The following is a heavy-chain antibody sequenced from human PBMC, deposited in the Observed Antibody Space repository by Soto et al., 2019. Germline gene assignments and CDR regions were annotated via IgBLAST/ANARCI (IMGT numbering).Heavy chain of an antibody. J-gene: IGHJ5*02. CDR3: AREMAVAGSPPVGP. Sequence: SETLSLTCAASGYSISSGYYWAWIRQPPGKGLEWIGSIYHSGNTYYNSSLKSRVTISVDTSKNQFSLKLGSVTAAETAVYYCAREMAVAGSPPVGPWGQGSLVTVSS. D-gene: IGHD6-19*01. CDR2: IYHSGNT. CDR1: GYSISSGYY. V-gene: IGHV4-38-2*02.